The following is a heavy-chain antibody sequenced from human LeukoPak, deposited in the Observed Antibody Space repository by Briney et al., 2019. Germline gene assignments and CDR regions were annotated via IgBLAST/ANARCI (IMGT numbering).Heavy chain of an antibody. V-gene: IGHV4-30-2*01. CDR2: IYHSGST. CDR1: GGSISSGGYS. D-gene: IGHD1-20*01. J-gene: IGHJ4*02. Sequence: MSSETLSLTCAVSGGSISSGGYSWSWIRQPPGKGLEWIGYIYHSGSTYYNPSLKSRVTISVDTSKNQFSLKLSSVTAADTAVYYCARTITGYYFDYWGQGTLVTVSS. CDR3: ARTITGYYFDY.